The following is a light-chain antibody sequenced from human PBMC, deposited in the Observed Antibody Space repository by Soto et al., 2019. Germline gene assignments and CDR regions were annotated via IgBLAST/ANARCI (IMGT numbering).Light chain of an antibody. J-gene: IGKJ4*01. V-gene: IGKV3-15*01. Sequence: VMTQSPTTLSVSPGERATLSCRASHSVGNNLALYQQNPGQAPRLLIYGASTRATGVPARFSGSGSATQFTLTISSLQSEDFGFYYCQQYHQWPVAFGGGTKVEIK. CDR1: HSVGNN. CDR2: GAS. CDR3: QQYHQWPVA.